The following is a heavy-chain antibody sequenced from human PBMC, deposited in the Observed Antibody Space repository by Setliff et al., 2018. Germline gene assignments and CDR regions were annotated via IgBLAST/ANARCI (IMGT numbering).Heavy chain of an antibody. V-gene: IGHV4-34*01. CDR3: VGRDFSGGDS. Sequence: PSETLSLTCEVSGASFSDYYWTWIRQSPGKGLEWIGRVYNTGTTNYNPSLKSRVTISISADTSNKSFSLNLFSVTAADTAVYYCVGRDFSGGDSWGHGTLVTVSS. D-gene: IGHD6-25*01. CDR1: GASFSDYY. J-gene: IGHJ5*01. CDR2: VYNTGTT.